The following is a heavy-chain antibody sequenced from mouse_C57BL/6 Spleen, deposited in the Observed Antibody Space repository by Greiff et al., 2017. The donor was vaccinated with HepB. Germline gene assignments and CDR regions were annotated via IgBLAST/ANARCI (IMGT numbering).Heavy chain of an antibody. D-gene: IGHD1-1*01. Sequence: LQESGPELVKPGASVKLSCKASGYTSTSYDINWVKQRPGQGLEWIGWIYPRDGSTKYNEKFKGKATLTVDTSSSTAYMELHSLTSEDSAVYFCAKSLFYYYGSSYWYFDVWGTGTTVTVSS. J-gene: IGHJ1*03. V-gene: IGHV1-85*01. CDR1: GYTSTSYD. CDR3: AKSLFYYYGSSYWYFDV. CDR2: IYPRDGST.